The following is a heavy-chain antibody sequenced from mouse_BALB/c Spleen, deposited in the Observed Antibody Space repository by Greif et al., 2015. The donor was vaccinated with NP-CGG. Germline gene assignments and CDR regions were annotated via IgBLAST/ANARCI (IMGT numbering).Heavy chain of an antibody. Sequence: VQRVESGPELVKPGASVKISCKASGYAFSSSWMNWVKQRPGQGLEWIGRIYPGDGDTNYNGKFKGKATLTADKSSSTAYMQLSSLTSVDSAVYFCARGGTTVVDAMDYWGQGTSVTVSS. D-gene: IGHD1-1*01. CDR2: IYPGDGDT. CDR3: ARGGTTVVDAMDY. V-gene: IGHV1-82*01. CDR1: GYAFSSSW. J-gene: IGHJ4*01.